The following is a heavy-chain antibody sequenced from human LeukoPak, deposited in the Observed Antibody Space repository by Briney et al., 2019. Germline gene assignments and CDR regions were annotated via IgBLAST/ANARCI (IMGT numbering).Heavy chain of an antibody. J-gene: IGHJ4*02. Sequence: SETLSLTCTVSGGSISSSSYYWGWIRQPPGKGLEWIGSIYYSGSTYYNPSLKSRVTISVDTAKNQFCLRLSSVTAADTAVYYCARQWADFWSGYYLVFDYWGQGTLVTVSS. CDR3: ARQWADFWSGYYLVFDY. CDR2: IYYSGST. D-gene: IGHD3-3*01. V-gene: IGHV4-39*01. CDR1: GGSISSSSYY.